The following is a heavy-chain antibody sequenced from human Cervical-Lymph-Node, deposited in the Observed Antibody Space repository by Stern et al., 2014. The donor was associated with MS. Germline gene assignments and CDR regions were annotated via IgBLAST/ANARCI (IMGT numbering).Heavy chain of an antibody. CDR3: ARSDRLWGSFDY. J-gene: IGHJ4*02. V-gene: IGHV4-31*03. CDR1: SGSTSTVGYY. Sequence: QLQLQESVPGRVKPSQTLSLTCTVSSGSTSTVGYYWTWIRQHPGKGLEWIGYSYHSGSTYYNPSLKSRASISGDTSKNQFSLNVTSVTAADTALYYCARSDRLWGSFDYWGQGTLVTVSS. D-gene: IGHD3-16*01. CDR2: SYHSGST.